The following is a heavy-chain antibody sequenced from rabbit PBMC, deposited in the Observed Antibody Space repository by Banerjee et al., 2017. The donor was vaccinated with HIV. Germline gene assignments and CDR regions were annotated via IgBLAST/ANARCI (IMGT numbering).Heavy chain of an antibody. V-gene: IGHV1S47*01. J-gene: IGHJ4*01. CDR1: GFDFGTYG. CDR3: VRGASSSGYYSL. Sequence: QEQLVESGGGLVQPGGSLKLSCKASGFDFGTYGVTWIRQAPGKGLEWIGYIEPIFGNTYYANWVNGRFTISSHNAQNTLYLQLSSLTAADTATYFCVRGASSSGYYSLWGPGTLVTVS. CDR2: IEPIFGNT. D-gene: IGHD1-1*01.